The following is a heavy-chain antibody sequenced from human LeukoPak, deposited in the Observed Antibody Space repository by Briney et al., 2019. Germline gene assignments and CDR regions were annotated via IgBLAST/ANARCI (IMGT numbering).Heavy chain of an antibody. CDR3: ARAFSVRGITMVRGVPYYYYMDV. V-gene: IGHV1-69*13. CDR1: GYTFTGYY. CDR2: IIPIFGTA. J-gene: IGHJ6*03. D-gene: IGHD3-10*01. Sequence: GASVKVSCKASGYTFTGYYMHWVRQAPGQGLEWMGGIIPIFGTANYAQKFQGRVTITADESTSTAYMELSSLRSEDTAVYYCARAFSVRGITMVRGVPYYYYMDVWGKGTTVTVSS.